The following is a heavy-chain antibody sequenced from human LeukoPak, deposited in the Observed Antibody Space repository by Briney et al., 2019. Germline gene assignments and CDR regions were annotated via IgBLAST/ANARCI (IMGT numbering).Heavy chain of an antibody. V-gene: IGHV4-39*01. CDR1: VDSISSSSHY. J-gene: IGHJ4*02. Sequence: SETLSLTCTVSVDSISSSSHYWGWIRQPPGKGLEWIAIISYGGGAFYNPSLKSRVTISVDTSKNQFSLTLTSVTAADTAAYYCARRYCSGGICYYFDSWGQGTLVTVSS. CDR3: ARRYCSGGICYYFDS. CDR2: ISYGGGA. D-gene: IGHD2-8*02.